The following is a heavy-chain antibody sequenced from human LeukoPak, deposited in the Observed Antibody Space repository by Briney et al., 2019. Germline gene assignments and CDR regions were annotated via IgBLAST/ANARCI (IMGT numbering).Heavy chain of an antibody. D-gene: IGHD6-13*01. Sequence: SVKVSCKASGGTFSSYAISWVRQAPGQGLEWMGRIIPILGIANYAQKSQGRVTITADKSTSTAYMELSSLRSEDTAVYYCARARYSSSWFYYFDYWGQGTLVTVSS. CDR2: IIPILGIA. J-gene: IGHJ4*02. CDR3: ARARYSSSWFYYFDY. V-gene: IGHV1-69*04. CDR1: GGTFSSYA.